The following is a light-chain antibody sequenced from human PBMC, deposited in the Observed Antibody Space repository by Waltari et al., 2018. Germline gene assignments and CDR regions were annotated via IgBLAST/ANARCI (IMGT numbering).Light chain of an antibody. Sequence: ETLMTQSPPTLSVSPGERAPSSCRASESVSTTLAWYQQKPGQAPRVIISDASTRATGVPARFSGSGSGTEFTLTISSLQSEDFAVYYCQQYNNWPPAFGQGTKVDFK. CDR3: QQYNNWPPA. V-gene: IGKV3-15*01. CDR2: DAS. J-gene: IGKJ1*01. CDR1: ESVSTT.